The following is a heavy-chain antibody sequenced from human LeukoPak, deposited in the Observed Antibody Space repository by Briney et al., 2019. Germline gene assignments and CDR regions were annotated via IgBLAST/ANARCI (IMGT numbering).Heavy chain of an antibody. D-gene: IGHD4-11*01. J-gene: IGHJ4*02. Sequence: PSETLSLTCTVSGGSISSSSYYWGWIRQPPGKGLEWIGSIYYSGSTYYNPSLKSRVTISVDTSKNQFSLKLSSVTAADTAVYYCARQSVTSYYFDYWGQGTLVTVSS. CDR1: GGSISSSSYY. CDR3: ARQSVTSYYFDY. V-gene: IGHV4-39*01. CDR2: IYYSGST.